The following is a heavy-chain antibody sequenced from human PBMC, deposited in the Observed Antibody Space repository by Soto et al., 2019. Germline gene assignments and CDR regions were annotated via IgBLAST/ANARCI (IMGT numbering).Heavy chain of an antibody. CDR1: EYSFTDYY. J-gene: IGHJ5*01. CDR2: INPSGGST. Sequence: QVQLVQSGAEVKKPGASVKLSCKSSEYSFTDYYIHWVRQAPGQGLEWMGLINPSGGSTSYAQKSQGRVTMTRDTSTSTGYMELSSLRSEDTAVYYCATAAYSTSWYDFWGQGTLVTVSS. D-gene: IGHD6-13*01. CDR3: ATAAYSTSWYDF. V-gene: IGHV1-46*01.